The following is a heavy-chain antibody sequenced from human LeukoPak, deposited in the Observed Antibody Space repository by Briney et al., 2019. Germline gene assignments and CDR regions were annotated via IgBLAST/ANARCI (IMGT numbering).Heavy chain of an antibody. D-gene: IGHD4-23*01. CDR2: ISGRDTNT. CDR1: GFTFSSYG. CDR3: AKRSDYGSNGNYFDS. J-gene: IGHJ4*02. V-gene: IGHV3-23*01. Sequence: QPGGSLRLSCAASGFTFSSYGMTWVRQAPGKGLEWVSAISGRDTNTYYADSVKGRFTISRDNSKNTLYLQMNSLRAEDTAVYYCAKRSDYGSNGNYFDSWGQGTPVTVFS.